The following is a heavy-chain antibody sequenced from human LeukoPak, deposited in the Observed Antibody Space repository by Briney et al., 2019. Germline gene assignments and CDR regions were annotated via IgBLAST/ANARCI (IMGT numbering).Heavy chain of an antibody. V-gene: IGHV3-23*01. D-gene: IGHD6-19*01. J-gene: IGHJ4*02. Sequence: GGSLRLSCAASGFTFSSYAMSWVRQAPGKGLEWVSAISGGGDKFYADSVKGRFSISRDNSKNTLYLQMNSLRVEDTAIYYCAKVDRAAGAERWGQGTLVAVSS. CDR3: AKVDRAAGAER. CDR2: ISGGGDK. CDR1: GFTFSSYA.